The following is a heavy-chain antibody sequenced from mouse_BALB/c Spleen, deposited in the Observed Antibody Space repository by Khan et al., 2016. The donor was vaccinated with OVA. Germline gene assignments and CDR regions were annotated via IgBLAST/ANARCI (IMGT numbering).Heavy chain of an antibody. V-gene: IGHV9-3-1*01. CDR3: GRGGRRAMDY. D-gene: IGHD3-3*01. CDR1: GYSFTNYG. Sequence: QIQLVQSGPELKKPGETVKISCKATGYSFTNYGVNWVKQAPGKGLKWMGWINTYTGEPTYADDFKGRFAFSLETSASTAYLQINNLKNEDPAAYFCGRGGRRAMDYWGQGTSVTVSS. CDR2: INTYTGEP. J-gene: IGHJ4*01.